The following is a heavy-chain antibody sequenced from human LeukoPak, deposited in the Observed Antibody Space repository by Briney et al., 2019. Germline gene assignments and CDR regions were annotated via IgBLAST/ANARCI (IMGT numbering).Heavy chain of an antibody. Sequence: GGSLRLSCAASGFTFSSYWMSWVRQAPGKGLEWVANIKQDGSEKYYVDSVKGRFAISRDNAKNSLYLQMNSLRAEDAAVYYCARGGVGATSGFDSWGQGTLVTVSS. J-gene: IGHJ4*02. CDR1: GFTFSSYW. CDR3: ARGGVGATSGFDS. D-gene: IGHD1-26*01. V-gene: IGHV3-7*01. CDR2: IKQDGSEK.